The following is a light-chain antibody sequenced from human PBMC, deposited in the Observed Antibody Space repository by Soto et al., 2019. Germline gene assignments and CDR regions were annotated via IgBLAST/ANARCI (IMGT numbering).Light chain of an antibody. CDR3: SLFAGGNNVI. V-gene: IGLV2-8*01. CDR1: SSDIGTYVF. J-gene: IGLJ2*01. Sequence: QSALTRPPSASGSPGQSVTISCTGTSSDIGTYVFVSWYQQHPGKAPKLMIYEVSKRPSGVPDRFSASKSGNTASLTVSGLQVEDEADYYCSLFAGGNNVIFGGGTKLTVL. CDR2: EVS.